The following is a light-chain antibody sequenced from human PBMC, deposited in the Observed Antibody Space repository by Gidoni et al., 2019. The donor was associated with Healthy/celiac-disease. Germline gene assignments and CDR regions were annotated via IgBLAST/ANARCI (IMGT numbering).Light chain of an antibody. CDR2: DAS. V-gene: IGKV3-11*01. Sequence: EIVLTQSPATLSLSPGERATLSCRASQSVSSYLAWYQQNPGQAPRLLIYDASNRATGIPARFSGSGSGTDFTLTISSLEPEDCAVYYCQQRSNWPSALTFGGGTKVEIK. CDR1: QSVSSY. J-gene: IGKJ4*01. CDR3: QQRSNWPSALT.